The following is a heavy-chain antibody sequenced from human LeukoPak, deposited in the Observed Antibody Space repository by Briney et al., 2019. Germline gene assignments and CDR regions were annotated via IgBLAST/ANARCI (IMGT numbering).Heavy chain of an antibody. Sequence: SETLSLTCTVSGGSISSYYWSWIRQPPGKGLEWIGYIYYSGSTNYNPSLKSRVTISVDTSKNQFSLELSSVTAADTAVYYCARVVVTAMASLDYWGQGTLVTVSS. CDR1: GGSISSYY. V-gene: IGHV4-59*01. J-gene: IGHJ4*02. CDR3: ARVVVTAMASLDY. D-gene: IGHD5-18*01. CDR2: IYYSGST.